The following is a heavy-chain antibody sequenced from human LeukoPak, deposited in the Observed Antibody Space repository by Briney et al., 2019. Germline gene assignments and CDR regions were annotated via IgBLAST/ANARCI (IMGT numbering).Heavy chain of an antibody. CDR2: IYTSGST. D-gene: IGHD3-22*01. V-gene: IGHV4-4*07. CDR3: ARDSVVTMTRKNPDAFDI. J-gene: IGHJ3*02. Sequence: PSETLSLTCNVSGGSISSYYWSWIRQPAGKGLEWIGRIYTSGSTNYNPSLKSRVTMSVDTSKNQFSLKLGSVTAADTAVYYCARDSVVTMTRKNPDAFDIWGQGTMVTVSS. CDR1: GGSISSYY.